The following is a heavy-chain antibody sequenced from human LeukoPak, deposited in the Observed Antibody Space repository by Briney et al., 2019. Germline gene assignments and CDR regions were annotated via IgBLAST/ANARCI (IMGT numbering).Heavy chain of an antibody. J-gene: IGHJ6*02. Sequence: PSETLSLTCTVSGGSISSYYWSWIRQPPGKGLEWIGYIYYSGSTNYNPSLKSRVTISVDTSKNQFSLKLSSVTAADTAVYYCARGGGGGSGSYYYYYYGMDVWGQGTTVTVSS. CDR3: ARGGGGGSGSYYYYYYGMDV. D-gene: IGHD3-10*01. V-gene: IGHV4-59*01. CDR2: IYYSGST. CDR1: GGSISSYY.